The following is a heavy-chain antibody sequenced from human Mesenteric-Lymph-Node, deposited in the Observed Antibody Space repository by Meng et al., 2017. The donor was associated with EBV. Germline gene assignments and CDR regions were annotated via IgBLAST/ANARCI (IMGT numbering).Heavy chain of an antibody. V-gene: IGHV4-4*02. CDR3: AEVLNGYYYFDY. J-gene: IGHJ4*02. CDR1: GASNNGPNW. D-gene: IGHD3-22*01. Sequence: VEVSELGPGFVNPSGALSLSLRVLGASNNGPNWWSLVRQPPGKVLEWIGEVYHSGSTNYNPSLKSRVSMSVDTSKNHFSLKLTSVTAADTAMYYCAEVLNGYYYFDYWGQGTLVTVSS. CDR2: VYHSGST.